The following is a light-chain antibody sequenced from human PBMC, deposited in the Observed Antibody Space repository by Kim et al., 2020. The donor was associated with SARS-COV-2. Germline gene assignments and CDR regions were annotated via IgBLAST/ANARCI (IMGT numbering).Light chain of an antibody. J-gene: IGLJ2*01. V-gene: IGLV3-1*01. CDR2: QDR. Sequence: SVSPGQTASITCSGDKLGDKYACWYQQKAGQSPVLVIYQDRKRPSGIPERFSGSNSGNTATLTISGTQAMDEADYYCQAWDSSTGVFGGGTQLIVL. CDR1: KLGDKY. CDR3: QAWDSSTGV.